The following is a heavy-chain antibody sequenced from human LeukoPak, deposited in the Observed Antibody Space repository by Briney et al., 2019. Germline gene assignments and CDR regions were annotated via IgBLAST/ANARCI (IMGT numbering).Heavy chain of an antibody. CDR1: GYTFTSYG. Sequence: ASVKVSCTASGYTFTSYGISWVRQAPGQGLEWMGWISAYNGNTNYAQKLQGRVTMTTDTSTSTAYMELRSLRSDDTAVYYCARFVHPKQWLVRDDAFDIWGQGTMVTVSS. J-gene: IGHJ3*02. CDR3: ARFVHPKQWLVRDDAFDI. V-gene: IGHV1-18*01. D-gene: IGHD6-19*01. CDR2: ISAYNGNT.